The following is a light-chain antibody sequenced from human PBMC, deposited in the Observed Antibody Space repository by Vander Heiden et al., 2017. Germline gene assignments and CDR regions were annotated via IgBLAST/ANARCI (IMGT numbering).Light chain of an antibody. CDR1: RSDDGGYNY. CDR2: DDS. Sequence: QSALTQPPSASGPPGQSVTISCTGTRSDDGGYNYVSWYQQHTGKAPKLMMYDDSKRPSGVPDRVSGSKSGNTASLTITGLQAEDEADYYCCSEEGSYTLWVFGTGTKVTVL. CDR3: CSEEGSYTLWV. V-gene: IGLV2-11*01. J-gene: IGLJ1*01.